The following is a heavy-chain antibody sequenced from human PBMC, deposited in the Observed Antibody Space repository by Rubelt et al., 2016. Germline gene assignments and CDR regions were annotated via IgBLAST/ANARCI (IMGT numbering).Heavy chain of an antibody. CDR1: GGSFSGYY. J-gene: IGHJ6*01. CDR3: ARGLGVSTINRFYGMDV. Sequence: QVQLQQWGAGLLKPSETLSLTCAVYGGSFSGYYWSWIRQPPGKGLEWIGEVDHGGITSYNPSLNSRGTMSVDTSKNQVFLELTSVTAADNGMYYCARGLGVSTINRFYGMDVWGRGTTVTVSS. D-gene: IGHD3-10*01. V-gene: IGHV4-34*01. CDR2: VDHGGIT.